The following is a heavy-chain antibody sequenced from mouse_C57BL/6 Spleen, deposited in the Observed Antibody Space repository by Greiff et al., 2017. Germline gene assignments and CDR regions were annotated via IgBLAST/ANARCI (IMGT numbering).Heavy chain of an antibody. J-gene: IGHJ2*01. V-gene: IGHV1-52*01. D-gene: IGHD2-5*01. CDR3: ARLSNYKDY. Sequence: QVQLQQSGAELVRPGSSVKLSCKASGYTFTSYWMHWVKQRPIQGLEWIGNIDPSDSETHYNQKFKDKATLTVDKSSSTAYMQLSSLTSEDSAVYYCARLSNYKDYWGQGTTLTVSS. CDR2: IDPSDSET. CDR1: GYTFTSYW.